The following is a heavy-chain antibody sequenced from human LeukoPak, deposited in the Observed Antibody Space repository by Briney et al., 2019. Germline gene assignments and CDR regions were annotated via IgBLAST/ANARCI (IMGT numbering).Heavy chain of an antibody. Sequence: SETLSLTCTVSGGSVSSGSCYWSWIRQPPGKGLEWIGYIYDSESTNYNPSLKSRVTISVDTSKNQFSLKLSSVTAADTAVYYCARGYCGSASCYGVFDYRGQGTLVTVSS. CDR1: GGSVSSGSCY. D-gene: IGHD2-2*01. V-gene: IGHV4-61*01. J-gene: IGHJ4*02. CDR3: ARGYCGSASCYGVFDY. CDR2: IYDSEST.